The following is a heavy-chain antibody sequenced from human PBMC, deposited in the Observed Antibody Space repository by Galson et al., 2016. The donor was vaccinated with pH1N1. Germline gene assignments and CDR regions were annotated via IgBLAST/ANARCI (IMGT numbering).Heavy chain of an antibody. D-gene: IGHD5-18*01. CDR2: ISPMFDTT. CDR1: EVTFTIYT. V-gene: IGHV1-69*06. Sequence: SVKVSCKASEVTFTIYTIAWVRQAPGQGLEWMGGISPMFDTTTYAQKFQGRVTITADRLTTKLYMNLSSLGFDDTAVYYCARGFRGGYNYALFDHWGQGSLVIVSS. J-gene: IGHJ4*02. CDR3: ARGFRGGYNYALFDH.